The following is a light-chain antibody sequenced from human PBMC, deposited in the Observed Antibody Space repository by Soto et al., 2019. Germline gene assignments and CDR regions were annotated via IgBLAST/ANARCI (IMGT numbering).Light chain of an antibody. J-gene: IGKJ1*01. CDR2: GAS. Sequence: EIVLTQSPATLSVSPGERVTLSCRASQSVDINLAWYQQKPGQAPRLLIYGASTRATDMSGTFSGRGSGTDFTLTISNVRPEDFAVYYCQQYRSWPRTFGQGTKVEIK. V-gene: IGKV3-15*01. CDR3: QQYRSWPRT. CDR1: QSVDIN.